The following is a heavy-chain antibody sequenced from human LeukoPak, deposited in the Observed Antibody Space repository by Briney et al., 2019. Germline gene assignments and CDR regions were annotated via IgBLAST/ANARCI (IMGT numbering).Heavy chain of an antibody. V-gene: IGHV1-2*02. CDR2: INPNSGGP. J-gene: IGHJ4*02. D-gene: IGHD3-10*01. Sequence: AGVNVSCKASGYTVTRYYMHGVRQAPGQGLEWMGWINPNSGGPNYAQKFQGRVTMTRDTSISTAYMELSRLRSDDTAVYSCARISVGSGRLDFDYWGQGTLVTVSS. CDR1: GYTVTRYY. CDR3: ARISVGSGRLDFDY.